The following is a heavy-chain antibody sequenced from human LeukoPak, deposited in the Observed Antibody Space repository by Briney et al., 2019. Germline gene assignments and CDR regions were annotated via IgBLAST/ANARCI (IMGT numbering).Heavy chain of an antibody. V-gene: IGHV3-7*01. J-gene: IGHJ4*02. CDR2: IKQDGSET. CDR1: GFMFRNFW. Sequence: GGSLRLSCAASGFMFRNFWMSWVRQAPGKGLEWLANIKQDGSETYYVDSVKGRFTISRDNAKNSVYLEMNSLRGEDTAVYYCTTSDESSGISWGQGTLVTVSS. CDR3: TTSDESSGIS. D-gene: IGHD3-22*01.